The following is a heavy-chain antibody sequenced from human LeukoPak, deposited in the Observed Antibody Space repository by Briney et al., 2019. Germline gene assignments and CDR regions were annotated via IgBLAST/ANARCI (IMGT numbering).Heavy chain of an antibody. CDR1: GGSFSGYY. CDR3: ARGYRVPDYDSSGYYSGFDY. V-gene: IGHV4-34*01. CDR2: INHSGST. J-gene: IGHJ4*02. D-gene: IGHD3-22*01. Sequence: SETLSLTCAVYGGSFSGYYWSWIRQPPGKGLEWIGEINHSGSTNYNPSLKGRVTISVDTSKNQFSLKLSSVTAADTAVYYCARGYRVPDYDSSGYYSGFDYWGQGTLVTVSS.